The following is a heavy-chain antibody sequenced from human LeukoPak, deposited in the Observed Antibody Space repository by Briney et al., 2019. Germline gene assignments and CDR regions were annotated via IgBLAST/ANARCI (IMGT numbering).Heavy chain of an antibody. V-gene: IGHV4-34*01. J-gene: IGHJ4*02. D-gene: IGHD6-19*01. Sequence: SETLSLTCAVYGGSFSGYYWSWIRQPPGKGLEWIGEINHSGSTNYNPSLKSRVTISVDTSKNQFSLKLSSVTAADTAVYYCARGQWLARVDYWGQGTLVTVSS. CDR3: ARGQWLARVDY. CDR2: INHSGST. CDR1: GGSFSGYY.